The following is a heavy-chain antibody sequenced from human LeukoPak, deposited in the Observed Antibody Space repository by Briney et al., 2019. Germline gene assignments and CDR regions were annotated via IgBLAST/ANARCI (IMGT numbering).Heavy chain of an antibody. V-gene: IGHV1-2*02. D-gene: IGHD3-22*01. J-gene: IGHJ6*02. CDR1: GYTFTGYY. CDR3: ARDGAPSYYDSSGYYGANYYGMDV. CDR2: INPNSGGT. Sequence: ASVKVSCKASGYTFTGYYMHWVRQAPGQGLEWMGWINPNSGGTNYAQKFQGRVTMTRDTSISTAYMELSRLRSDDTAVYYCARDGAPSYYDSSGYYGANYYGMDVWGQGTTVTVSS.